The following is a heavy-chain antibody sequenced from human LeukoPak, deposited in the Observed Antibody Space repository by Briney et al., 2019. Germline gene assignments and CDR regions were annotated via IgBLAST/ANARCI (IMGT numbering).Heavy chain of an antibody. CDR1: GYTFTGYY. CDR2: INPNSGGT. Sequence: ASVKVSCKASGYTFTGYYMHWVRQAPGQGLEWMGRINPNSGGTNYAQKFQGRVTMTRDTSISTAYMELSRLRSDDTAVYYCASGRGEGLDSNGSRSPPKYYYYYYYMDVWGKGTTVTVSS. V-gene: IGHV1-2*06. D-gene: IGHD6-19*01. CDR3: ASGRGEGLDSNGSRSPPKYYYYYYYMDV. J-gene: IGHJ6*03.